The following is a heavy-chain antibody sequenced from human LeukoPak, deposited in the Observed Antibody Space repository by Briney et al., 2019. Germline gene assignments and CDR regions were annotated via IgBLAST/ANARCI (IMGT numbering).Heavy chain of an antibody. Sequence: SQTLSLTCAISGDSVSSNSAAWNWIRQSPSRGLEWLGRTYYRSKWYNDYAVSVKSRITIKPDTSKNQFSLQLNSVTPEDTAVYYCARGYPCSGGSCYSIDWFDPWGQGTLVTVSS. V-gene: IGHV6-1*01. J-gene: IGHJ5*02. CDR2: TYYRSKWYN. CDR1: GDSVSSNSAA. D-gene: IGHD2-15*01. CDR3: ARGYPCSGGSCYSIDWFDP.